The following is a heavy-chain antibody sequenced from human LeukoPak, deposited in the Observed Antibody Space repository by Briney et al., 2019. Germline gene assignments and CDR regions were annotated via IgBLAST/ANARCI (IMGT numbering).Heavy chain of an antibody. CDR2: MNPNSGNT. V-gene: IGHV1-8*03. J-gene: IGHJ6*03. D-gene: IGHD2-2*02. Sequence: ASAKVSCKASVYTFTSYDINWVRQATGQGLEWVGWMNPNSGNTGYAQKFQGRVTITRNTSISTAYMELSSLRSEDTAVYYCARVTYCSSTSCYKRGPMDVWGKGTTVTVSS. CDR1: VYTFTSYD. CDR3: ARVTYCSSTSCYKRGPMDV.